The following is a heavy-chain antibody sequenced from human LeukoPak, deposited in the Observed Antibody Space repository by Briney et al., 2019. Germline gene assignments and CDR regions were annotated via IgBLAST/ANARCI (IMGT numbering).Heavy chain of an antibody. V-gene: IGHV3-23*01. CDR1: GFTFSNYA. CDR2: ISGSGGST. D-gene: IGHD2-2*01. J-gene: IGHJ2*01. Sequence: GGSLRLSCTASGFTFSNYAMSWVRQAPGKGLEWVSAISGSGGSTYYADSVKGRFTISRDNSKNTLYLQMNSLRAEDTAVYYCAKDRSSYAPHWYFDLWGRGALVTVSS. CDR3: AKDRSSYAPHWYFDL.